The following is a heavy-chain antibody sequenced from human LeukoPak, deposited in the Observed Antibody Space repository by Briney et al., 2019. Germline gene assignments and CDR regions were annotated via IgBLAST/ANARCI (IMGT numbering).Heavy chain of an antibody. Sequence: ASVKVSCKASGYTLTSYYMHWVRQAPGQGLEWMGIINPGGGSTSYAQKFQGRVTMTRDTSTSTVYMELSSLRSEDTAVYYCARVVAAAGTRDYYGMDVWGQGTTVTVSS. V-gene: IGHV1-46*01. CDR3: ARVVAAAGTRDYYGMDV. CDR2: INPGGGST. CDR1: GYTLTSYY. D-gene: IGHD6-13*01. J-gene: IGHJ6*02.